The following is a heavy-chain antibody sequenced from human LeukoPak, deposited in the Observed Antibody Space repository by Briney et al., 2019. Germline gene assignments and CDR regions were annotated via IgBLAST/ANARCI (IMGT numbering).Heavy chain of an antibody. Sequence: SETLSLTCTVSGGSISSSSHYWGWIRQPPGKGLEWIGSIFYSGSTYYNPSLKSRVTISVDTPKNQFSLKLSSVTAADTAVYYCARMVTADYDYWGQGTLVTVSS. CDR2: IFYSGST. CDR1: GGSISSSSHY. V-gene: IGHV4-39*01. CDR3: ARMVTADYDY. D-gene: IGHD2-21*02. J-gene: IGHJ4*02.